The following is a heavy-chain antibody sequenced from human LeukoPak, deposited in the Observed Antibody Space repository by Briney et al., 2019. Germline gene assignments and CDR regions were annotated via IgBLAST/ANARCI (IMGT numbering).Heavy chain of an antibody. V-gene: IGHV4-4*02. D-gene: IGHD2/OR15-2a*01. CDR3: SRASSTSFYDF. Sequence: SETLSLTCVVSGGSISSNTWWSWVRQPPNKGLEWIGEIYRSGSTNYNPSLKSRVSMSIDTSKNQFSLKLSSVTAADTALYHCSRASSTSFYDFWGQGTLVTVSS. CDR2: IYRSGST. CDR1: GGSISSNTW. J-gene: IGHJ4*02.